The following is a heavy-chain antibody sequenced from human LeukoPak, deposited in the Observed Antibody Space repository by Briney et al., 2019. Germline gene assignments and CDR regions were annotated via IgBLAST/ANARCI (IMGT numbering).Heavy chain of an antibody. D-gene: IGHD3-22*01. V-gene: IGHV3-49*03. CDR1: GFTFGNYA. CDR2: IRSKTYRGTT. CDR3: ARANAFDSSGYYFDY. Sequence: GGSLTLSCTASGFTFGNYALSWFRQAPGKGLECVAFIRSKTYRGTTEYAASVKGRFTISRDDSKSIAYLQMNSLKTEDTAVYYCARANAFDSSGYYFDYWGQGTLVTVSS. J-gene: IGHJ4*02.